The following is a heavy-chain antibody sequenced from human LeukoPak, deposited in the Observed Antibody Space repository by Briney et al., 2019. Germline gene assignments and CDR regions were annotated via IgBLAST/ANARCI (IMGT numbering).Heavy chain of an antibody. Sequence: GGSLRLSCAASGFTFSSYAMSWVRQAPGKGLEWVSAISGSGGSTYYADSVKGRFTISRDNSKNTLYLQMNSLRAEDTAVYYCASAYYDFWSGYSKNPDYWGQGTLVTVSS. J-gene: IGHJ4*02. D-gene: IGHD3-3*01. V-gene: IGHV3-23*01. CDR3: ASAYYDFWSGYSKNPDY. CDR2: ISGSGGST. CDR1: GFTFSSYA.